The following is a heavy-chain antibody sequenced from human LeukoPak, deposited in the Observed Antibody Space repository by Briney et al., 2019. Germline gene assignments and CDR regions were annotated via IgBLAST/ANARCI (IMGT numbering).Heavy chain of an antibody. CDR1: GYTFTSYG. CDR3: ARVAVAGIAGHKENYYMDV. CDR2: ISAYNGNT. Sequence: ASVKVSCKASGYTFTSYGISWVRQAPGQGLEWMGWISAYNGNTNYAQKLQGRVTMTTDTSTSTAYMELRSLRSDDTAVYYCARVAVAGIAGHKENYYMDVWGKGTTVTISS. V-gene: IGHV1-18*01. D-gene: IGHD6-19*01. J-gene: IGHJ6*03.